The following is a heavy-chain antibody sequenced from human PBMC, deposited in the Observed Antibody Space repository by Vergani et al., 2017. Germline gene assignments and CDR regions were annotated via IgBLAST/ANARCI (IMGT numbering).Heavy chain of an antibody. CDR2: IYPGDSDP. D-gene: IGHD3-16*01. CDR1: GYSFTSYW. CDR3: ARESEGVWGSYFRPFDI. Sequence: EVQLVQSGAEVKKPGESLKISCKGSGYSFTSYWIGWVRQMPGKGLEWMGIIYPGDSDPRYSPSFQGQVSISADQSISTAYLQWSSLKASDTAMYYCARESEGVWGSYFRPFDIWGKGTMVTVSS. J-gene: IGHJ3*02. V-gene: IGHV5-51*01.